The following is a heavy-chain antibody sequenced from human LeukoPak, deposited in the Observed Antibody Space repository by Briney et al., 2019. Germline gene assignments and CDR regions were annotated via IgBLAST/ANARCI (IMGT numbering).Heavy chain of an antibody. CDR1: GFTFDDYA. D-gene: IGHD3-22*01. CDR2: ISWNSGSI. J-gene: IGHJ6*02. V-gene: IGHV3-9*01. CDR3: AKDLSPTGVMIVVELELGYYYGMDV. Sequence: RPGGSLRLSCAASGFTFDDYAMHWVRQAPGKGLEWVSGISWNSGSIGYADSVKGRFTISRDNAKNSLYLQMNSLRAEDTAVYYCAKDLSPTGVMIVVELELGYYYGMDVWGQGTTVTVSS.